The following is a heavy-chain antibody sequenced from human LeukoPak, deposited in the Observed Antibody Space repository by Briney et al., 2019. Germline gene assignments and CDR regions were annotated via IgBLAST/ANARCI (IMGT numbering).Heavy chain of an antibody. CDR2: ISGSGGST. CDR3: VRERYSSGWYVDY. D-gene: IGHD6-19*01. CDR1: GFTFSRYW. Sequence: GGSLRLSCAASGFTFSRYWMNWVRQAPGKGLEWVSAISGSGGSTYYADSVKGRFTISRDNSKNTLYLQMNSLRAEDTAVYYCVRERYSSGWYVDYWGQGTLVTVSS. J-gene: IGHJ4*02. V-gene: IGHV3-23*01.